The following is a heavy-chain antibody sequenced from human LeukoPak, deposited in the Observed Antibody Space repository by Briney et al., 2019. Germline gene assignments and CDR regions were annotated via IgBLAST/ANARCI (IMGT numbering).Heavy chain of an antibody. Sequence: SETLSLTCAVYSGSFSGYYWNWIRQPPGKGLEWIGEINHSGSTDYNPSLTSRVTISLDTSKNQFSLRLSSVTSADTAVYYCARTTEGGYTYDYLYYYYMDVWGKGTTVTISS. J-gene: IGHJ6*03. CDR2: INHSGST. D-gene: IGHD5-18*01. CDR3: ARTTEGGYTYDYLYYYYMDV. V-gene: IGHV4-34*01. CDR1: SGSFSGYY.